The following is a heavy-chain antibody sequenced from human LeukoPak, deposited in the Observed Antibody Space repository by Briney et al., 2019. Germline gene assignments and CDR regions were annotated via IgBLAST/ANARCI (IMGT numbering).Heavy chain of an antibody. Sequence: ASVKVSCKASGYTFTTYNIHWVRQAPGQGLEWMGWITPNSGGTNYAQKFQGRATMTRDTSISTAYMELSRLRSGDTAAYSCARGRGGGYFDFWGQETLVTVSS. J-gene: IGHJ4*02. D-gene: IGHD2-15*01. CDR1: GYTFTTYN. CDR3: ARGRGGGYFDF. CDR2: ITPNSGGT. V-gene: IGHV1-2*02.